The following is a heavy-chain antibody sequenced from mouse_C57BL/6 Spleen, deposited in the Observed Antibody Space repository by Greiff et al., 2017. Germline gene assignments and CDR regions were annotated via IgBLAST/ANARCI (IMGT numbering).Heavy chain of an antibody. D-gene: IGHD2-4*01. CDR2: ISSGGSYT. V-gene: IGHV5-6*01. Sequence: EVKLQESGGDLVKPGGSLKLSCAASGFTFSSYGMSWVRQTPDKRLEWVATISSGGSYTYYPDSVKGRFTISRDNAKNTLYLQMSSLKSEDTAMYYCARHGTMKYFDYWGQGTTLTVSS. J-gene: IGHJ2*01. CDR3: ARHGTMKYFDY. CDR1: GFTFSSYG.